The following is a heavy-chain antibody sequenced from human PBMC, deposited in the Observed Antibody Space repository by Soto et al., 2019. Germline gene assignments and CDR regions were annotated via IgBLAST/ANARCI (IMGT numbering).Heavy chain of an antibody. CDR1: GYSISSGYY. Sequence: SETLSLTCAVSGYSISSGYYWGWLRQPPGKGLEWIGSIYHGGSTYYNPSLNSRVTLSIDMTNNHVSLILNSVTAADTAVYYCAKDLYLEKWELVSAFDIWGQGTMVTVSS. CDR2: IYHGGST. V-gene: IGHV4-38-2*02. CDR3: AKDLYLEKWELVSAFDI. D-gene: IGHD1-26*01. J-gene: IGHJ3*02.